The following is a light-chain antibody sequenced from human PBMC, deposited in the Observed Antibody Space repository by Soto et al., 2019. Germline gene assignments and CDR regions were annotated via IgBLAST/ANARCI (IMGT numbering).Light chain of an antibody. CDR1: QSLLFSSNNKNY. CDR2: WAS. CDR3: HQYYGTPT. Sequence: DIVVTQSPDSLAVSLGERATIDCKSSQSLLFSSNNKNYLAWYQQKPGQPPRLLISWASTRESWVPDRFSGSVSGTDFTLTISSLQPEDGAGYYCHQYYGTPTVGQGTRVEIK. J-gene: IGKJ1*01. V-gene: IGKV4-1*01.